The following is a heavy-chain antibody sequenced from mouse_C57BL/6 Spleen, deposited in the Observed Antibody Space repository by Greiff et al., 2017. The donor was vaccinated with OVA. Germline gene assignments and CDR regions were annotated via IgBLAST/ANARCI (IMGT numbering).Heavy chain of an antibody. Sequence: EVQLQQSGAELVKPGASVKLSCTASGFNIKDYYMHWVKQRTEQGLEWIGRIDPEDGETKYAPQFQGKATITADTSSNTAYLQLSSLTSEDTAVYYCASDYYGSSYVHFDVWGTGTTVTVSS. J-gene: IGHJ1*03. CDR1: GFNIKDYY. CDR2: IDPEDGET. D-gene: IGHD1-1*01. CDR3: ASDYYGSSYVHFDV. V-gene: IGHV14-2*01.